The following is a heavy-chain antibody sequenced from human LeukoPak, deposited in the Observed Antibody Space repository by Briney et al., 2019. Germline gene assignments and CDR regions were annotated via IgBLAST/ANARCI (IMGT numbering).Heavy chain of an antibody. D-gene: IGHD2-15*01. CDR1: GFTFSSYD. CDR2: ISDSGGST. CDR3: VRGYSFGPYGMDV. J-gene: IGHJ6*02. V-gene: IGHV3-64*05. Sequence: GGPLRLSCAASGFTFSSYDMQWVRRAPGKGLEYVSAISDSGGSTYYADSVKGRFTISRDNSKNTLYIKMSSLRAEDTAVYFCVRGYSFGPYGMDVWGQGTTVTVSS.